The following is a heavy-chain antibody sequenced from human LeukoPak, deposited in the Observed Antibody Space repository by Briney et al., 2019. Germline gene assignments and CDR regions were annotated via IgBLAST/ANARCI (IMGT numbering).Heavy chain of an antibody. CDR3: ARDYYHSSGYYAFDI. CDR1: GFSFSDYY. J-gene: IGHJ3*02. CDR2: ISSSSNTI. D-gene: IGHD3-22*01. V-gene: IGHV3-11*04. Sequence: TGGPLRLSCAASGFSFSDYYMSWIRQAPGKGLEWVSNISSSSNTINYADSVKGRLTISRDNAKNSLYLQMSSLRAEDTAVYYCARDYYHSSGYYAFDIWGQGTMVTVSS.